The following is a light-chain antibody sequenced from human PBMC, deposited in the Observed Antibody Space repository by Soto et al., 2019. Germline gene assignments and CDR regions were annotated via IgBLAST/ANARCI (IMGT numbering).Light chain of an antibody. Sequence: QSALTQPASVSGSPGQSITISCTGTSSDVGSYNLVSWYQQHPGKAPNLMIYEGSKRPSGVSNRFSGSKSGNTASLTISGLQAEDEADYYCCSYAGSSLVFGGGTKVTVL. CDR3: CSYAGSSLV. CDR2: EGS. V-gene: IGLV2-23*01. J-gene: IGLJ2*01. CDR1: SSDVGSYNL.